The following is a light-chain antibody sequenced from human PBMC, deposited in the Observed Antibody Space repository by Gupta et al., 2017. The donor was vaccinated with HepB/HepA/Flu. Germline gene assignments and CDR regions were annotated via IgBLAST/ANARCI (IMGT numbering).Light chain of an antibody. J-gene: IGLJ3*02. Sequence: QSVLTQTPSVPGAPGQRVHISCTGNSSNIGAGYGVHWSQQLPGTAPKLLIYGNNNRPSGVPDRFSGSKSGTSASLAITGLQAEDEADYYCQSYDRSLSGWVFGGGTKLTVL. CDR3: QSYDRSLSGWV. CDR1: SSNIGAGYG. CDR2: GNN. V-gene: IGLV1-40*01.